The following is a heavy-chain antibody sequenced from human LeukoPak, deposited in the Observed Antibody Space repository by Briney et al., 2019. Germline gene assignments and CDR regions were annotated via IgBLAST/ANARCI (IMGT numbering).Heavy chain of an antibody. CDR1: GFTFTSFA. Sequence: SVKVSCKASGFTFTSFAMQWVRQARGQRLEWIGWIVVGSGNTNYAQKFQERVTITRDMSTSTAYMALSSLRSEDTAVYYCAAKDGYNRNRYYFDYWGQGTLVTVSS. CDR2: IVVGSGNT. CDR3: AAKDGYNRNRYYFDY. D-gene: IGHD5-24*01. V-gene: IGHV1-58*02. J-gene: IGHJ4*02.